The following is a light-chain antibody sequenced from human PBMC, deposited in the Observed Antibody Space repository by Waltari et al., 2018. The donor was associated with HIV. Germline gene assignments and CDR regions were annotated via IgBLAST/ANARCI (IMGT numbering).Light chain of an antibody. V-gene: IGLV2-14*03. CDR1: SSDVGDYNY. J-gene: IGLJ2*01. Sequence: QSALTQPASVSGSPGQSITISCTGTSSDVGDYNYVSWFQQHPGKVPKVMISDVSDRPSGVSNRFSGSKSGNTASLTISGLQPEDEADYYCISYTTSGTWVFGGGTKLTVL. CDR3: ISYTTSGTWV. CDR2: DVS.